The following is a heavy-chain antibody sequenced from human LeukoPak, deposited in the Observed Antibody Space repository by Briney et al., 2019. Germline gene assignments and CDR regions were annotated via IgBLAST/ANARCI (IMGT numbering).Heavy chain of an antibody. D-gene: IGHD2/OR15-2a*01. CDR3: ARYRCETTSGCEDTDAFDT. V-gene: IGHV1-2*02. Sequence: ASVKVSSKTSGYSFTANYMQWVRQAPGQGLEWMGWLNPNSGATKYAQKFQGRVTMTRDTSINTAYMELSRLTSDDTAVYYCARYRCETTSGCEDTDAFDTWGQGTMVTVSS. CDR1: GYSFTANY. J-gene: IGHJ3*02. CDR2: LNPNSGAT.